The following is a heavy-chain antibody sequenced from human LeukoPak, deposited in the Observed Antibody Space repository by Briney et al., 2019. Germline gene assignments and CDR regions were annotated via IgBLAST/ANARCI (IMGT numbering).Heavy chain of an antibody. CDR2: ISAYTGNT. J-gene: IGHJ6*03. Sequence: ASVKVSCKASGYTFTNFVISWVRQAPGQGLEWMGWISAYTGNTNYAQKLQGRVTMTTDTSTSTAYMELRSLRADDTAVYYCAEAVVGGNYKTHYYYYMDVWGKGTTVTVSS. CDR1: GYTFTNFV. CDR3: AEAVVGGNYKTHYYYYMDV. D-gene: IGHD3-16*01. V-gene: IGHV1-18*01.